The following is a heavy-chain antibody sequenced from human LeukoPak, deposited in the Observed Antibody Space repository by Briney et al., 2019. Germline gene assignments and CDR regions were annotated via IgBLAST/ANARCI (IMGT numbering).Heavy chain of an antibody. CDR1: GFTFSNFG. CDR3: ARCDGWFGESITDY. J-gene: IGHJ4*02. CDR2: IRYDGSNK. V-gene: IGHV3-30*02. D-gene: IGHD3-10*01. Sequence: GGSLRLSCAVSGFTFSNFGMHWVRQAPGKGLEWVVFIRYDGSNKYYADSVKGRFTISRDNSKNTLYLQMNSLRAEDTAVYYCARCDGWFGESITDYWGQGTLVTVSS.